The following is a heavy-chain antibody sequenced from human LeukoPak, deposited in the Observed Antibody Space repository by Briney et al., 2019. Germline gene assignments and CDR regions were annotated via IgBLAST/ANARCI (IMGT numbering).Heavy chain of an antibody. J-gene: IGHJ4*02. CDR3: ARVQYSSSWYDY. D-gene: IGHD6-13*01. V-gene: IGHV4-59*01. CDR2: VYYSGST. CDR1: GGSISSYY. Sequence: SSETLSLTCTVSGGSISSYYWSWIRQPPGKGLERIGYVYYSGSTNYNPYLKRRVTISVDTSKNQFSLYLSSMTAADTAVYFCARVQYSSSWYDYWGQGTRVTVSS.